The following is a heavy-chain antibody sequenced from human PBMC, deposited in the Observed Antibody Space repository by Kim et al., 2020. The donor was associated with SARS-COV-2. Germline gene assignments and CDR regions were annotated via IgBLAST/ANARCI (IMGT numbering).Heavy chain of an antibody. CDR2: IIPIFGTA. V-gene: IGHV1-69*13. J-gene: IGHJ6*02. Sequence: SVKVSCKASGGTFSSYAISWVRQAPGQGLEWMGGIIPIFGTANYAQKFQGRVTITADESTSTAYMELSSLRSEDTAVYYCAGRARGLYSYGPKETYYYYYGMDVWGQGTTVTVS. CDR1: GGTFSSYA. CDR3: AGRARGLYSYGPKETYYYYYGMDV. D-gene: IGHD5-18*01.